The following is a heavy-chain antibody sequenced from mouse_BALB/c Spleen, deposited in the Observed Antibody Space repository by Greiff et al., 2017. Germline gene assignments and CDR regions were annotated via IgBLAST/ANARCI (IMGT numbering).Heavy chain of an antibody. V-gene: IGHV1S127*01. CDR1: GYSFTSYW. Sequence: VQLQQSGPQLVRPGASVKISCKASGYSFTSYWMHWVKQRPGQGLEWIGMIDPSDSETRLNQKFKDKATLTVDKSSSTAYMQLSSPTSEDSAVYYCAREGLWSFAYWGQGTLVTVSA. J-gene: IGHJ3*01. CDR3: AREGLWSFAY. CDR2: IDPSDSET. D-gene: IGHD1-1*02.